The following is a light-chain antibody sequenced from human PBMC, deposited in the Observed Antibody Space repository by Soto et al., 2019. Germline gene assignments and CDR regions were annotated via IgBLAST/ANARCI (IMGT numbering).Light chain of an antibody. Sequence: EIVMTQSPATLSVSPGERATLSCSASQSVSSNLAWYQQKPGQAPRLLIYAASTRATGIPARFSGSGSGTEFTLTISSMQSEDFAVYYCQQYNKWPPYTFGQRTKLEIK. CDR3: QQYNKWPPYT. V-gene: IGKV3-15*01. J-gene: IGKJ2*01. CDR1: QSVSSN. CDR2: AAS.